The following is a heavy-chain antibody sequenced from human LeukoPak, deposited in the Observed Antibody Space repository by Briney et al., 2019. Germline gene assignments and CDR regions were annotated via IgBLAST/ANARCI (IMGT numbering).Heavy chain of an antibody. CDR2: IYYSGST. Sequence: PSETLSLTCTVSGGSISSYYWSWIRQPPGKGLEWIGHIYYSGSTNYNPSLKSRVTMSIDTSKNQFSLKLSSVTAADTAVYYCARDTKYPRYFDYWGQGTLVTVSS. J-gene: IGHJ4*02. V-gene: IGHV4-59*01. CDR3: ARDTKYPRYFDY. CDR1: GGSISSYY. D-gene: IGHD2-8*01.